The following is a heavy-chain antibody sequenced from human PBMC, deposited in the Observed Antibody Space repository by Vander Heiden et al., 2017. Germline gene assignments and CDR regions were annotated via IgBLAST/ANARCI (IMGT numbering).Heavy chain of an antibody. CDR2: INPQGGGT. CDR1: AYTSTDYY. D-gene: IGHD2-15*01. J-gene: IGHJ4*02. CDR3: ARRRGGSYYELDN. Sequence: QVQLVQSGAEVKKPGASVKVSCKASAYTSTDYYITWVRQAPGQGLEWMGYINPQGGGTNYARKFQGRVTMTTDTSITTAYMELRNLTSDDTAVYYCARRRGGSYYELDNWGQGTLVTVSS. V-gene: IGHV1-2*02.